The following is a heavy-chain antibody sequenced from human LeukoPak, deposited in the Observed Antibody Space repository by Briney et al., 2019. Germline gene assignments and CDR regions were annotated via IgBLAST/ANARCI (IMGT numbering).Heavy chain of an antibody. CDR2: IRYDGSNK. CDR1: GFTFSSYA. CDR3: AKVSGLVQLDYYFDS. J-gene: IGHJ4*02. V-gene: IGHV3-30*02. D-gene: IGHD1-1*01. Sequence: GGSLRLSRAASGFTFSSYAMNWVRQAPGKGLEWVAFIRYDGSNKYYADSVKGRFTISRDNSKNTLYLQMNSLRAEDTAVYYCAKVSGLVQLDYYFDSWGQGPLVTVSS.